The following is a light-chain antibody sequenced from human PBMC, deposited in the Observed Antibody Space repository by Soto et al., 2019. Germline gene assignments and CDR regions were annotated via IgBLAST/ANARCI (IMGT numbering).Light chain of an antibody. Sequence: VMTQSPATLSVSPGERATLSCRASQSVSSSLAWYQQKPGQSPRLLIDGSSTRATGIPARFSGSGSGTEFTLTISSLQSEDFAVYYCQQYNNWPITSGQGTRLEIK. CDR1: QSVSSS. CDR3: QQYNNWPIT. CDR2: GSS. V-gene: IGKV3-15*01. J-gene: IGKJ5*01.